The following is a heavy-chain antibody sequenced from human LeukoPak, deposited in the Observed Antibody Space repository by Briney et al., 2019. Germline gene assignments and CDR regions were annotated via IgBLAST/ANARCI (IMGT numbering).Heavy chain of an antibody. Sequence: PGGSLRLSCAASGFTFKSHWMHWVRQSPGKGLVWVSRLSTDSTRENYADSVKGRFTVSRDDAKHTLYLQLNSLRVDDTAVYYCARGERRGPLDYWGQGTLVTVSS. CDR2: LSTDSTRE. V-gene: IGHV3-74*01. D-gene: IGHD1-1*01. J-gene: IGHJ4*02. CDR1: GFTFKSHW. CDR3: ARGERRGPLDY.